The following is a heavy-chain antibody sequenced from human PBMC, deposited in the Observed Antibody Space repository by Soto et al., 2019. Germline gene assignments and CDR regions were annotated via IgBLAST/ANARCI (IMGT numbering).Heavy chain of an antibody. Sequence: SQTLSLTCVISVDSVSSNSAAWNLIRQSPSRGLEWLGRTYYRSKLYNDYAVSVKSRITINPDTSKNQFSLQLNSVTPEATAVYSCAREGNWNVIYYYAYGMDVWGQGTPVTVSS. J-gene: IGHJ6*02. CDR2: TYYRSKLYN. V-gene: IGHV6-1*01. CDR1: VDSVSSNSAA. D-gene: IGHD1-1*01. CDR3: AREGNWNVIYYYAYGMDV.